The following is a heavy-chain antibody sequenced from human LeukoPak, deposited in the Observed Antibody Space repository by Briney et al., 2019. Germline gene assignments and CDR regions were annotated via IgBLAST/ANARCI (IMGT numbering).Heavy chain of an antibody. D-gene: IGHD3-10*01. Sequence: GGSLRLSCAASGFTFSGSAMHWVRQASGKGLEWVGRIRSKANSYATAYAASVKGRFTISRDDSKNTAYLQMNSLKTEDTAVYYCTGVTSLRSGGFDYWGQGTLVTVSS. CDR2: IRSKANSYAT. V-gene: IGHV3-73*01. J-gene: IGHJ4*02. CDR1: GFTFSGSA. CDR3: TGVTSLRSGGFDY.